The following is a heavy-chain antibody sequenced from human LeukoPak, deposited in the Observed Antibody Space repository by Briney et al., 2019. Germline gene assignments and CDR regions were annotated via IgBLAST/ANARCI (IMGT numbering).Heavy chain of an antibody. Sequence: GGSLRLFCAVSGFTFSDYYMRWIRQATGRGLEWVSYISSSGSNIYYADSVKGRFTISRDNAKNSLYLQMNSLRAEDTAVYYCAVGSLGSGLLDYWGQGTLVTVSS. CDR2: ISSSGSNI. J-gene: IGHJ4*02. CDR1: GFTFSDYY. D-gene: IGHD5-18*01. CDR3: AVGSLGSGLLDY. V-gene: IGHV3-11*01.